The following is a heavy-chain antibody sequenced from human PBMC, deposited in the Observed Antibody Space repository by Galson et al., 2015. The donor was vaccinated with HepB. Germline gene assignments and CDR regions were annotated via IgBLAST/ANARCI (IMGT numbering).Heavy chain of an antibody. CDR1: GFTFSSYA. CDR3: ARAYYDILTGYYRLENHYYGMDV. D-gene: IGHD3-9*01. V-gene: IGHV3-30*04. CDR2: ISYDGSNK. Sequence: LRLSCAASGFTFSSYAMHWVRQAPGKGLEWVAVISYDGSNKYYADSVKGRFTISRDNSKNTLYLQMNSLRAEDTAVYYCARAYYDILTGYYRLENHYYGMDVWGQGTTVTVSS. J-gene: IGHJ6*02.